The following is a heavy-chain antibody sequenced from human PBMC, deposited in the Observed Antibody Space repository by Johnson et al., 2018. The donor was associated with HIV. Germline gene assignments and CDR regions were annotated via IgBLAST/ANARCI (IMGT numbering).Heavy chain of an antibody. J-gene: IGHJ3*02. Sequence: VQLVESGGGVVQPRRSLRLSCAASGFTFSSYWMHWVRQAPGKGLVWVSRINSDGSSTSYADSVKGRFTISRDNAKNTLYLQMNSLRAEDTAVYYCARDARGGRIVVDYDAFDIWGQGTMVTVSS. D-gene: IGHD3-22*01. V-gene: IGHV3-74*01. CDR2: INSDGSST. CDR1: GFTFSSYW. CDR3: ARDARGGRIVVDYDAFDI.